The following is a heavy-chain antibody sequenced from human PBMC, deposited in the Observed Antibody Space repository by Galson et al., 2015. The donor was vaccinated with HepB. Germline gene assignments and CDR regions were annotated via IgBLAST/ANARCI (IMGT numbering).Heavy chain of an antibody. D-gene: IGHD3-10*01. CDR3: ARVNRWYYYGSGVNYYFDY. CDR1: GFTFSDYY. J-gene: IGHJ4*02. Sequence: SLRLSCAASGFTFSDYYISWIRQAPGKGLEWVSYISSSSSYTNYADSVKGRFTISRDNAKNSLYLQMNSLRAEDTAVYYCARVNRWYYYGSGVNYYFDYWGQGTLVTVSS. V-gene: IGHV3-11*05. CDR2: ISSSSSYT.